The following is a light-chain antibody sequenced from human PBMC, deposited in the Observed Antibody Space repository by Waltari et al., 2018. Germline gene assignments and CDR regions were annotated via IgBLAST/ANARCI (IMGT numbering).Light chain of an antibody. J-gene: IGLJ2*01. CDR2: ANT. CDR3: QSYDTTLSGSV. V-gene: IGLV1-40*01. CDR1: TPPIGAAYD. Sequence: QSVLTQPPSVSGAPGPRATIPCTGSTPPIGAAYDFRWYQQLPGPAPNLLIYANTDRPSGVPDRFSASKSGTSASLAVTGLQADDEADYYCQSYDTTLSGSVFGGGTKLTVL.